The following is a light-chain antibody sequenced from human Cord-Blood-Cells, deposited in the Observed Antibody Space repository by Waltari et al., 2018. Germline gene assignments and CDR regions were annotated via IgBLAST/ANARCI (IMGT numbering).Light chain of an antibody. J-gene: IGLJ2*01. CDR2: EVS. Sequence: PGQSITISCTGTSSDVGSYNLVSWYQQHPGKAPKLMIYEVSKRPSGVSNRCSGSKSGNTASLTISGLQAEDEADYYCCSYAGSSTCVVFGGGTKLTVL. CDR3: CSYAGSSTCVV. CDR1: SSDVGSYNL. V-gene: IGLV2-23*02.